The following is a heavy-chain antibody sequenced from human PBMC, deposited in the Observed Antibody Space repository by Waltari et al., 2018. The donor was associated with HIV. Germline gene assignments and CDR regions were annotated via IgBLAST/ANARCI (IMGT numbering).Heavy chain of an antibody. CDR1: GFTFSDAW. J-gene: IGHJ4*02. V-gene: IGHV3-15*01. Sequence: EVFLVESGGGLGKPGGSLRLSCEASGFTFSDAWMSWVRQAPGKGLEWVGRIKSNTDGGTTDYAAPVKGRFTISRDDSKTTLYLEMNSLKTEDTAVYYCTTVGGGTRDYWGQGTLITVSS. D-gene: IGHD3-16*01. CDR2: IKSNTDGGTT. CDR3: TTVGGGTRDY.